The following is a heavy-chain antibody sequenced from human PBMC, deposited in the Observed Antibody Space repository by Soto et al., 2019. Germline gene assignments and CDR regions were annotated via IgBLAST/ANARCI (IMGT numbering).Heavy chain of an antibody. J-gene: IGHJ4*02. CDR1: GYTFTMYG. Sequence: QVQLVQSGAEVKKPGASVRVSCKASGYTFTMYGISWVRQTPGQGLEWMGWISGSFGTTEYAEKFRDRVTMTTDTSTNTDYMELRSLRSDDTAVYYCGRLPNCSNGKCYGYYFDYWGQRTLVTVSS. CDR2: ISGSFGTT. D-gene: IGHD4-4*01. CDR3: GRLPNCSNGKCYGYYFDY. V-gene: IGHV1-18*01.